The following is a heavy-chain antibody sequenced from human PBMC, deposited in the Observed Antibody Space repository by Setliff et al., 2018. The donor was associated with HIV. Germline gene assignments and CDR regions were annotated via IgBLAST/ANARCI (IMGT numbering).Heavy chain of an antibody. V-gene: IGHV4-34*01. J-gene: IGHJ3*02. Sequence: SETLSLTCAVYGGSFSGYYWSWIRQPPGKGLEWIGSVYYSGTSYYSPSLKSRVTMSVDTSKNQFSLKLNSVTAADTAVYYCARRATSRIPSIQAGAFDIWGQGTMVTVSS. CDR1: GGSFSGYY. D-gene: IGHD2-21*01. CDR2: VYYSGTS. CDR3: ARRATSRIPSIQAGAFDI.